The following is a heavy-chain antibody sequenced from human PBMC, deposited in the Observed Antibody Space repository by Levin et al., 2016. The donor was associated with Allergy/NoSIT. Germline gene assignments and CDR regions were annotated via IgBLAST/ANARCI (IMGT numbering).Heavy chain of an antibody. CDR3: ARPGTQGGSGSPFDY. J-gene: IGHJ4*02. D-gene: IGHD3-10*01. V-gene: IGHV4-39*01. Sequence: SETLSLTCTVSGDSIRRSNWYWGWIRRTPGKGLEWIASIYYTGSTFYNPALKSRVTISVDTSKNQFSLQVNSVTAADTGTYYCARPGTQGGSGSPFDYWGQGVLVTVSS. CDR2: IYYTGST. CDR1: GDSIRRSNWY.